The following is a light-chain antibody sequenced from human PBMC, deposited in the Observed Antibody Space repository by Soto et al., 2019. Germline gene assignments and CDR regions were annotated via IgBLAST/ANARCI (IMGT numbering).Light chain of an antibody. CDR3: QHRAMWPIT. CDR2: DAS. CDR1: QSVGSH. Sequence: EIVLTQSPATLSLSPGERATLSCRTSQSVGSHLVWYQQKPGQAPRLLIYDASIRAPGIPARFRGSGSGTDFPLTISSLEPEDYAVYYCQHRAMWPITFGGGTKVEIK. J-gene: IGKJ4*01. V-gene: IGKV3-11*01.